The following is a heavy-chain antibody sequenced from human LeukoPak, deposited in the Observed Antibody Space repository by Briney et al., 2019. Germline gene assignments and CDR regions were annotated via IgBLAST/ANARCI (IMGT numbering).Heavy chain of an antibody. J-gene: IGHJ4*02. CDR3: AAYYYDSSGYYTLDY. D-gene: IGHD3-22*01. Sequence: SETLSLTCTVSGGSISSYYWSWIRQPAGKGLEWIGRIYTSGSTNYNPSLKSRVTMSVDTSKNQFSLKLSSVTAADTAVYYCAAYYYDSSGYYTLDYWDQGTLVTVSS. V-gene: IGHV4-4*07. CDR1: GGSISSYY. CDR2: IYTSGST.